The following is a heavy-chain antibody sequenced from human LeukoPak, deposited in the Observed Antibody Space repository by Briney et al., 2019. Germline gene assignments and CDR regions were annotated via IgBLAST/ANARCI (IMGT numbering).Heavy chain of an antibody. J-gene: IGHJ4*02. CDR2: ISSSSVYI. V-gene: IGHV3-21*06. CDR1: GFSFSSYV. D-gene: IGHD2-15*01. Sequence: PGGSLRLSCAASGFSFSSYVMNWVRQAPGKGLEWISSISSSSVYIFYADSVKGRFTISRDNSNNSLYLQMNSLRVDDTAVYFCARDRHYEGIGRGTFDYWGQGSLVTVTS. CDR3: ARDRHYEGIGRGTFDY.